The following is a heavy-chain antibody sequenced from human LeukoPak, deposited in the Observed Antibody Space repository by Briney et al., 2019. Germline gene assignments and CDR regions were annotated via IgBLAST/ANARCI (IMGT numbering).Heavy chain of an antibody. V-gene: IGHV3-53*01. CDR2: IYSGGST. Sequence: PTGGSLRLSCAASGFTVSSNYMRWVRQAPGKGLEWVSIIYSGGSTYYADSVKGRFTISRDDSKNTLYLQMNSLRAEDTAVYYCAADFPSVDWGQGTLVTVSS. J-gene: IGHJ4*02. CDR1: GFTVSSNY. D-gene: IGHD3-10*01. CDR3: AADFPSVD.